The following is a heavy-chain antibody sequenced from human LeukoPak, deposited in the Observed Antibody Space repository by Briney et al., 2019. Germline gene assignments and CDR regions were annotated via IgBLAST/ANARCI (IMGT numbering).Heavy chain of an antibody. V-gene: IGHV1-18*01. CDR1: GYTFTSYG. J-gene: IGHJ3*02. Sequence: ASVKVSCKASGYTFTSYGISWVRQAPGQGLERMGWISAYNGNTNYAQKLQGRVTMTTDTSTSTAYMELRSLRSDNTAVYYCAVVDIVVVVAATKDAFDIWGQGTMVTVSS. D-gene: IGHD2-15*01. CDR3: AVVDIVVVVAATKDAFDI. CDR2: ISAYNGNT.